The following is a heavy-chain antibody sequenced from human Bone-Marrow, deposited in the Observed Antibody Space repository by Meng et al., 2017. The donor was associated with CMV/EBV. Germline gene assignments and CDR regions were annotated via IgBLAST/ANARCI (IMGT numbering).Heavy chain of an antibody. CDR2: IWYDGSNK. J-gene: IGHJ4*02. D-gene: IGHD2-2*01. CDR3: AKDLVVVPAAIEFGIDY. CDR1: FTFRSYG. Sequence: FTFRSYGMHWVRQAPGKGLEWVAVIWYDGSNKYYADSVKGRFTISRDNSKNTLYLQMNSLRAEDTAVYYCAKDLVVVPAAIEFGIDYWGQGTLVTVSS. V-gene: IGHV3-33*06.